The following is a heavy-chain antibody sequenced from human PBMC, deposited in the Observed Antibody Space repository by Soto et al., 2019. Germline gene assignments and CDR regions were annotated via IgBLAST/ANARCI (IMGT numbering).Heavy chain of an antibody. J-gene: IGHJ6*02. CDR2: IIPIFGTA. CDR1: GGTFSSYA. V-gene: IGHV1-69*13. Sequence: GASVKVSCKASGGTFSSYAISWVRQAPGQGLEWMGGIIPIFGTANYAQKFQGRDTITADESTSKAYMELSSLRSEDTAVYYCARDLERITGTPPWVLSFYGMDFWDQGTTVTVSS. CDR3: ARDLERITGTPPWVLSFYGMDF. D-gene: IGHD1-7*01.